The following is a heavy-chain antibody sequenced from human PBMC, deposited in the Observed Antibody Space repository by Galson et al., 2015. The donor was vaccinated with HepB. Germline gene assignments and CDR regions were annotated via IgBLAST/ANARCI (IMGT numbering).Heavy chain of an antibody. J-gene: IGHJ5*02. V-gene: IGHV4-4*02. CDR3: AKSYDSGGYWFDP. Sequence: ETLSLTCAVSGASISSDYWWTWVRQTPEQGLEWIGEIYHSGITNYNPSLESRVTLSVDKSKNQFSLKLRSVTAADTAVYYCAKSYDSGGYWFDPWGPGALVTVSS. D-gene: IGHD3-22*01. CDR2: IYHSGIT. CDR1: GASISSDYW.